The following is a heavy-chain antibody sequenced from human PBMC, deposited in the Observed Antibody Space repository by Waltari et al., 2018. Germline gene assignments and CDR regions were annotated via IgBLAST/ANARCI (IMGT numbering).Heavy chain of an antibody. CDR1: GYTFNDYY. J-gene: IGHJ4*02. V-gene: IGHV1-46*02. CDR3: ARAHGDQFFDF. Sequence: QVQLVQSGAEVKKPGASVKVSCKASGYTFNDYYMHWVRQAPGQGLEWMGIISHSGDSTNYTQYFQGRVTMTRDAPTTTLYMDINNLRSEDTAIYYCARAHGDQFFDFWGQGTPVTVSS. CDR2: ISHSGDST. D-gene: IGHD2-2*01.